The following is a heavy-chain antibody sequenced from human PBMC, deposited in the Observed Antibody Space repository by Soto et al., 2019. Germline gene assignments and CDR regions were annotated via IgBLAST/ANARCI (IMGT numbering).Heavy chain of an antibody. CDR3: EYTTGTTWRFDP. J-gene: IGHJ5*02. Sequence: QVQLVQSGAEVKKPGSSVKVSCKASGGTFSSYAISWVRQAPGQGLEWMGGIIPIFGTANYAQKFQGRVXIXAXXSTSTAYMELSSLSSEDTAVYYCEYTTGTTWRFDPWGQGPLVTVSS. CDR2: IIPIFGTA. V-gene: IGHV1-69*12. D-gene: IGHD1-1*01. CDR1: GGTFSSYA.